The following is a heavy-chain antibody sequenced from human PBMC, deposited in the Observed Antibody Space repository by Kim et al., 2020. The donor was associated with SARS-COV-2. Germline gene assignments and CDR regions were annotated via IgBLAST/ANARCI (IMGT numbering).Heavy chain of an antibody. V-gene: IGHV1-2*02. J-gene: IGHJ4*02. CDR3: ARGDAGVSDY. Sequence: ASVKVSCKASGYTFTSYAMNWVRQAPGQGLEWMGWINPISGGTNYAQKFQGRVTMTSDTSITTANMELNRLTSDDTAVYFCARGDAGVSDYWGQGTLVTVSS. D-gene: IGHD2-8*01. CDR1: GYTFTSYA. CDR2: INPISGGT.